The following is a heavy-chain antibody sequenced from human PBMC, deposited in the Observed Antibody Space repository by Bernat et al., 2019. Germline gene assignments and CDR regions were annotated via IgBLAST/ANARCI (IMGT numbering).Heavy chain of an antibody. CDR3: ARGGYNSGWLNF. CDR2: IYSGGTT. V-gene: IGHV3-66*01. J-gene: IGHJ4*02. CDR1: GFTFSSNY. Sequence: VQLVESGGGVVQPGRSLRLSCAASGFTFSSNYMTWVRQAPGKGLEWVSVIYSGGTTYYADSVKGRFTISRDNSKSTLYLQMNSLRVEDTAVYYCARGGYNSGWLNFWGQGTLVTVSS. D-gene: IGHD6-19*01.